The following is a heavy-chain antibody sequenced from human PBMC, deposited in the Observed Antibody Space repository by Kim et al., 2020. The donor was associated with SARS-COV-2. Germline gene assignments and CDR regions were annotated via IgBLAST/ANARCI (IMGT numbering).Heavy chain of an antibody. V-gene: IGHV3-53*04. CDR3: AREQRGLWDIGYFDI. J-gene: IGHJ4*02. CDR1: GIAVSTNH. D-gene: IGHD2-15*01. Sequence: GGSLRLSCAASGIAVSTNHMTWVRQAPGKGLECVAIVYRDGTTYYADSVKGRFTISRHSSNDMLILQMNSLRPDDSAVYYCAREQRGLWDIGYFDIWGQGTLVTVSS. CDR2: VYRDGTT.